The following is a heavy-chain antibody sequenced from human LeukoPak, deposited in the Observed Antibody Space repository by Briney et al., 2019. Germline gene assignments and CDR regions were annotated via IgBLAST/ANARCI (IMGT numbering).Heavy chain of an antibody. CDR1: GFAFSGFW. V-gene: IGHV3-7*04. Sequence: GRSLRLSCAASGFAFSGFWMTWVRQAPGKGLEWVANINHDVSEKYYVDSVKGRFTISRDNAKNSVYLQMNSLRAEDTAIYYCARDGRGSGSLLDAFDIWGQGTMVTVSS. CDR3: ARDGRGSGSLLDAFDI. D-gene: IGHD3-22*01. CDR2: INHDVSEK. J-gene: IGHJ3*02.